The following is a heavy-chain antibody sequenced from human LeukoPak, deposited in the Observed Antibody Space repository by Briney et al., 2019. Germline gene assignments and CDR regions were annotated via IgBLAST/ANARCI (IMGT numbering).Heavy chain of an antibody. J-gene: IGHJ6*03. D-gene: IGHD6-19*01. V-gene: IGHV1-18*01. Sequence: ASVKVSCKASGYTFTSYGISWVRQAPGQGLEWMGWISAYNGNTNYAQKLQGRVTMTTDTSTSTAYMELRSLRSDDTAVYYCARVGDIRIPGIAVAGYYNYMDVWGKGTTVTVSS. CDR2: ISAYNGNT. CDR3: ARVGDIRIPGIAVAGYYNYMDV. CDR1: GYTFTSYG.